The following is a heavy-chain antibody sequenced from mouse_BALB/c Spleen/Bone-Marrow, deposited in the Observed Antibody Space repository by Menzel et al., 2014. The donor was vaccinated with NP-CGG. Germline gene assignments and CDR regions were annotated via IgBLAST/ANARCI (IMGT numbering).Heavy chain of an antibody. CDR2: LNSNGGST. CDR3: VRGNYGNYVDYFDF. J-gene: IGHJ2*01. Sequence: EVKVVESGGGLVQPGGSLKLSCAASGFTFSNYGMSWVRQTPDKRLELVATLNSNGGSTYYPDSVKGRFTISRDTAKNNLYLQMSSLKSEETAMYYCVRGNYGNYVDYFDFWGQGTTLTVS. D-gene: IGHD2-1*01. CDR1: GFTFSNYG. V-gene: IGHV5-6-3*01.